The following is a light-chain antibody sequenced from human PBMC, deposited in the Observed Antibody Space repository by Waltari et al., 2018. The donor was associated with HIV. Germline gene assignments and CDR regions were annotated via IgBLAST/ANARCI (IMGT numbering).Light chain of an antibody. CDR2: DAS. J-gene: IGKJ1*01. CDR1: QSVNTY. CDR3: HQRRNWPRT. V-gene: IGKV3-11*01. Sequence: EIVLTQSPATLPLSPGERATLSCRASQSVNTYLAWYQQKPGQAPRLLIYDASNRATDIPARFSGGGSGTDFTLTISSLEPEDFAVYYCHQRRNWPRTFGQGTKVDIK.